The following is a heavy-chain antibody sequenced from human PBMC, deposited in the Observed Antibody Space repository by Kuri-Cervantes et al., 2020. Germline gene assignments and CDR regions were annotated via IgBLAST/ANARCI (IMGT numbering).Heavy chain of an antibody. CDR3: ARVFYYGSGSTHYYYGMDV. Sequence: ASVKVSCKASGYTFTSYDISWVRQAPGQGLEWMGWINTNTGNPTYAQGFTGRFVFSLDTSVSTAYLQISSLKAEDTAVYYCARVFYYGSGSTHYYYGMDVWGQGTTVTVSS. CDR1: GYTFTSYD. V-gene: IGHV7-4-1*02. D-gene: IGHD3-10*01. J-gene: IGHJ6*02. CDR2: INTNTGNP.